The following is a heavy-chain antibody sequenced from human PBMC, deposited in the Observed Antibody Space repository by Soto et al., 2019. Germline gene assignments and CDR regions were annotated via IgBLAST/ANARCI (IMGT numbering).Heavy chain of an antibody. CDR3: AHSLIPNWGSRGAFDY. V-gene: IGHV2-5*02. CDR1: GFSLSTSGVG. J-gene: IGHJ4*02. D-gene: IGHD7-27*01. CDR2: IYWDDDK. Sequence: QITLKESGPTLVKPTQTLTLTCTFSGFSLSTSGVGVGWIRQPPGQALEWLALIYWDDDKRYSPSLKSRLTITKDTSKNQVVLTMTNMDPVDTATYYCAHSLIPNWGSRGAFDYWGQGTLVTVSS.